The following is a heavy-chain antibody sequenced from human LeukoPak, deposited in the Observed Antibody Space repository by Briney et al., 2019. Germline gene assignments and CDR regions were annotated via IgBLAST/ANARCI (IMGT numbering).Heavy chain of an antibody. J-gene: IGHJ4*02. V-gene: IGHV4-59*08. CDR2: IYYSGST. CDR1: AGSMNNYD. CDR3: GSVDRGWFGVGEY. D-gene: IGHD3-10*01. Sequence: PSETLSLTCTGSAGSMNNYDWTWIRQPPGQGLEWIGYIYYSGSTNYNPSLKSRVTISIDTSKNQISPKLTSVTVADTAVYYCGSVDRGWFGVGEYWGQGTLVTVSS.